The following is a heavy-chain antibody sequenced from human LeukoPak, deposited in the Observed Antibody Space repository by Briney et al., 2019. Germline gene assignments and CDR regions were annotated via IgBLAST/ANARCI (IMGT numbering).Heavy chain of an antibody. V-gene: IGHV3-30*18. Sequence: GGSLRLSCAASGFTFSSYGMHWVRQAPGKGLEWVAVISYDGSNKYYADSVKGRFTISRDNSKNTLYLQMNSLRAEDTAVYYCAKDAPPYYYDSSGYYGDYWGQVTLVTVSS. CDR1: GFTFSSYG. J-gene: IGHJ4*02. D-gene: IGHD3-22*01. CDR2: ISYDGSNK. CDR3: AKDAPPYYYDSSGYYGDY.